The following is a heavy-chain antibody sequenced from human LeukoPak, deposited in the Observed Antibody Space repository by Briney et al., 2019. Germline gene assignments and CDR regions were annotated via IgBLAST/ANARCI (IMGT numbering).Heavy chain of an antibody. CDR2: ISSSGSTI. Sequence: PGGFLRLSCAASGFGFCSCEKSSVRQAPGKGLEWVSYISSSGSTIHYADSVKGRITISRDNAKNSLYLQMNSLRAEDTAVYYCARAFPSSWYYFESWGERTLVTVSS. CDR3: ARAFPSSWYYFES. D-gene: IGHD6-13*01. J-gene: IGHJ4*02. V-gene: IGHV3-48*03. CDR1: GFGFCSCE.